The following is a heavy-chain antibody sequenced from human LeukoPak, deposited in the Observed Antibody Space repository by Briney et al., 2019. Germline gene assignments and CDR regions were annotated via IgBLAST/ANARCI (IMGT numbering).Heavy chain of an antibody. Sequence: ASVKVSCKVSEDTFISYDINWVRQATGRGLEWMGWMTPNTGHTAPAQKFQGRVTMTTDTSTKTVYLELRSLKSDDTAVYYCAKAFGTDRYKSWGQGTLVTVSS. CDR1: EDTFISYD. CDR3: AKAFGTDRYKS. D-gene: IGHD1-1*01. CDR2: MTPNTGHT. V-gene: IGHV1-8*01. J-gene: IGHJ4*02.